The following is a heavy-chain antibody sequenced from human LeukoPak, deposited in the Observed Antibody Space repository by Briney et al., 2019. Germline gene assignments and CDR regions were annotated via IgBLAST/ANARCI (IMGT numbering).Heavy chain of an antibody. CDR1: GYTFSTYW. D-gene: IGHD6-19*01. V-gene: IGHV5-51*01. CDR2: IYPGDSDT. CDR3: ARTGYTSGWYVGSFDY. J-gene: IGHJ4*02. Sequence: GESLKISCKGSGYTFSTYWIGWVRQMPGKGLEWMGIIYPGDSDTRYSPSFQGQVTISADKSISTAFLQWSSLKASDTAMYYCARTGYTSGWYVGSFDYWGQGTLVTVSS.